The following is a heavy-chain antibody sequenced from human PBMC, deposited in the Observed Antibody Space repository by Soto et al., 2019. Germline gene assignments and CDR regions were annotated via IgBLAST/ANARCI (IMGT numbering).Heavy chain of an antibody. D-gene: IGHD2-21*01. J-gene: IGHJ4*02. V-gene: IGHV1-18*01. CDR1: GYTFTRYG. CDR2: ISAYNGNT. Sequence: ASVKVSCKASGYTFTRYGISWVRQAPGQGLEWMGWISAYNGNTNYAQKLQGRVTMTTDTSTSTAYMELRSLRSDDTAVYYCARSPALFHGSGLDYWGQGTLVTVSS. CDR3: ARSPALFHGSGLDY.